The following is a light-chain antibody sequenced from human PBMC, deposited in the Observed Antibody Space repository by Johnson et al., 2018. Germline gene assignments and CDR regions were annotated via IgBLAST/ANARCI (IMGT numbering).Light chain of an antibody. CDR3: GTWDSSLSAGNV. J-gene: IGLJ1*01. CDR2: ENN. CDR1: SSNIGNNY. V-gene: IGLV1-51*02. Sequence: QSVLTQPPSVSAAPGQKVTISCSGSSSNIGNNYVSWYQQLPGTAPKLLIYENNKRPSGIPDRFSGSKSGTSATLALTGLQTWDEADYYCGTWDSSLSAGNVFGTGTKVTIL.